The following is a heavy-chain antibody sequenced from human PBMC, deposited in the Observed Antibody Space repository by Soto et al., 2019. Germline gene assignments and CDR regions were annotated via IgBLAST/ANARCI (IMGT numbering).Heavy chain of an antibody. J-gene: IGHJ6*02. V-gene: IGHV3-33*01. Sequence: LRLSCAASGFTFSDYGMHWVRQAPGKGLEWVAVLWYDGNNKYYTDSVKGRFTISRDNSKSTLYLQMNSLRAEDTAVYYCARDDIPGIAVATYGMDVWGQGTTVTVSS. CDR1: GFTFSDYG. CDR2: LWYDGNNK. CDR3: ARDDIPGIAVATYGMDV. D-gene: IGHD6-19*01.